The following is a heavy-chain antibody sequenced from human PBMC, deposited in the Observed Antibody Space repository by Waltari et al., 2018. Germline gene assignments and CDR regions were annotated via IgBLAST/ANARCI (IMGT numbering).Heavy chain of an antibody. Sequence: QVQLQESGPGLVKPSETLSLTCTVSGGSISSHYWSWIRQPPGKGLEWIGYIYYSGSPNYSPSLKSRVTISVDTSKNQFALKLSAVTAADTAVYYCARRGGYCTGGVCFSLYYFDYWGQGTLVTVSS. V-gene: IGHV4-59*11. CDR2: IYYSGSP. CDR3: ARRGGYCTGGVCFSLYYFDY. D-gene: IGHD2-8*02. CDR1: GGSISSHY. J-gene: IGHJ4*02.